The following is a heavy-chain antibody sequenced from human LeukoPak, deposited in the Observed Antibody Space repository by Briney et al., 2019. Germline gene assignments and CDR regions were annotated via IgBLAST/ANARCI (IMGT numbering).Heavy chain of an antibody. J-gene: IGHJ4*02. CDR2: ISAYNGNT. CDR3: VRDRRDGYWSDY. D-gene: IGHD2-8*02. Sequence: ASVKVSCKASGYTFTIYGISWLRQAPGQGLEWMGWISAYNGNTNYSQKLQGRVTMTTDASTSTAYMEMRSVISDDTAVYYCVRDRRDGYWSDYWGQGTLVTVSS. V-gene: IGHV1-18*01. CDR1: GYTFTIYG.